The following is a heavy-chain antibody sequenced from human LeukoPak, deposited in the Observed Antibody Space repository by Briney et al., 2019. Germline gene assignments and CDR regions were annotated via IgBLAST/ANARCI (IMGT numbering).Heavy chain of an antibody. CDR2: ISDSGYST. CDR3: ANRMAAMD. D-gene: IGHD5-24*01. CDR1: GFTFSDYA. V-gene: IGHV3-23*01. J-gene: IGHJ4*02. Sequence: GGSLRLSCAASGFTFSDYAMSWVRQAPGKGLEWVSGISDSGYSTYYADSVKGRFTISRDNSKNTLYLQMNSLRAEDTAVYYCANRMAAMDWGQGTLVTVSS.